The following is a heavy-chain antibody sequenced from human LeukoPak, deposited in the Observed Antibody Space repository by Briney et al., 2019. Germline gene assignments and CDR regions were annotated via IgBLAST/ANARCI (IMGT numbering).Heavy chain of an antibody. CDR3: ASGWEMATFDY. D-gene: IGHD5-24*01. V-gene: IGHV4-59*10. Sequence: SETLSLTCAVYGGSFSGYYWSWLRQPAGKGLEWIGRIYTSGSTNYNPSLKSRVTISVDTSKNQFSLKLSSVTAADTAVYYCASGWEMATFDYWGQGTLITVSS. CDR2: IYTSGST. J-gene: IGHJ4*02. CDR1: GGSFSGYY.